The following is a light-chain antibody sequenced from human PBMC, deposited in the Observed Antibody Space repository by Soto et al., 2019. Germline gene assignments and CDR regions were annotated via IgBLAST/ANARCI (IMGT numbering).Light chain of an antibody. CDR3: QQRSNWPLT. J-gene: IGKJ4*01. CDR1: QSVSSY. CDR2: DAS. Sequence: EIVLTQSPATLSLSAGERATLSCRASQSVSSYLACYQQKPGQAPRLLIYDASNRATGIPARFSGSGSGTDFTLTISSLEPEDFAVYYCQQRSNWPLTFGGGTKVDIK. V-gene: IGKV3-11*01.